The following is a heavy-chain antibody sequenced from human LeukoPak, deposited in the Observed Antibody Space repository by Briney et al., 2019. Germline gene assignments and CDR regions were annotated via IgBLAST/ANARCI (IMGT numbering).Heavy chain of an antibody. Sequence: GGSLRLSCTGSGFTFSSYAMSWVRQAPGKGLEWVSAISGSGGSTYYADSVKGRFTISRDNSKNTLYLQMNSLRAEDTAVYYCAKGTGSPTGLRFLEWLFPFDYWGQGTLVTVSS. CDR3: AKGTGSPTGLRFLEWLFPFDY. CDR1: GFTFSSYA. V-gene: IGHV3-23*01. CDR2: ISGSGGST. J-gene: IGHJ4*02. D-gene: IGHD3-3*01.